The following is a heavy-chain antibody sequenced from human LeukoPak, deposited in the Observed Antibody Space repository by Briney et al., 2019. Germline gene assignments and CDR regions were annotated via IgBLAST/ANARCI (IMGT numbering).Heavy chain of an antibody. V-gene: IGHV4-59*01. CDR1: GGSISSYY. D-gene: IGHD1-26*01. J-gene: IGHJ4*02. Sequence: SETLSLTCTVSGGSISSYYWSWIRQPPGKGLEWIGYIYYSGSANYNPSLKSRVTISVDTSKNQFSLKLSSVTAADTAVYYCARDGAGIDYWGQGTLVTVSS. CDR2: IYYSGSA. CDR3: ARDGAGIDY.